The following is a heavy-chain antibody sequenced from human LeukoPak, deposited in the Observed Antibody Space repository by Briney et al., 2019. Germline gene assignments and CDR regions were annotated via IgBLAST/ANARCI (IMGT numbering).Heavy chain of an antibody. D-gene: IGHD4-17*01. J-gene: IGHJ4*02. CDR1: GGTFSSYT. CDR2: IIPIIGIA. V-gene: IGHV1-69*02. CDR3: ARAARGDYGDY. Sequence: ASVKVSCKASGGTFSSYTISWVRQASGQGLEWMGRIIPIIGIANYAQKFQGRVTITADKSTSTAYMELSSLRSEDTAVYYCARAARGDYGDYGGQGTLGTVSP.